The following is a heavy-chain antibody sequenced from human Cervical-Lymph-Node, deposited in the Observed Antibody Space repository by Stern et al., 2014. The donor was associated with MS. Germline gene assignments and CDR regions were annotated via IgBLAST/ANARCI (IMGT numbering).Heavy chain of an antibody. Sequence: QLVQSGGGVVQPGRSLRLSCAASGFTISSLGMHWVRQAPGKGLEWVAVISFVGSNKKYGDAVKGRFSISSDNSNNTMYLQMNSLRPEDTAVYYCMGVGDGMEVWGQGTTVIVS. J-gene: IGHJ6*02. CDR2: ISFVGSNK. V-gene: IGHV3-30*03. CDR1: GFTISSLG. CDR3: MGVGDGMEV.